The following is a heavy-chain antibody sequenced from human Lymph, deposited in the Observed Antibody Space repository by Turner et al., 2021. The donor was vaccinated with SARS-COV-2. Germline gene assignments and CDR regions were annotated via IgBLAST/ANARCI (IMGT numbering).Heavy chain of an antibody. Sequence: QVQLQESGPRLVKPLETLSPTCTVSGGSMNSNYWSWIRQPPGKRLAWIGYIYYRGSTNYNPSLESRVTISVDTSRNQFSLNLTSVTAADTAIYYCARETVNNWVDPWGQGTLVTVSS. CDR1: GGSMNSNY. D-gene: IGHD2-21*02. CDR3: ARETVNNWVDP. J-gene: IGHJ5*02. CDR2: IYYRGST. V-gene: IGHV4-59*01.